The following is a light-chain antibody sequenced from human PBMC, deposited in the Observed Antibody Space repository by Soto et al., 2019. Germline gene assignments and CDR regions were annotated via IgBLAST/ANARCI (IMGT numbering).Light chain of an antibody. Sequence: EIVLTQSPGTLSLSPGERATLSCRASQSVSSSYLAWYQQKPGQAPRLLIYGASSRATGIPDRFSGSGSGTDFTLTISRLEPEDFAEYYCQQYGSSQWPFGQGTKLEIK. J-gene: IGKJ1*01. CDR3: QQYGSSQWP. CDR1: QSVSSSY. V-gene: IGKV3-20*01. CDR2: GAS.